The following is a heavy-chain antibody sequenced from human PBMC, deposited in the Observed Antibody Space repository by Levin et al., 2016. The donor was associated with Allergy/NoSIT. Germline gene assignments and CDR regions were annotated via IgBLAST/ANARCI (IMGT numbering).Heavy chain of an antibody. V-gene: IGHV1-69*10. Sequence: SVKVSCKVSGYTLTELSMHWVRQAPGQGLEWMGGIIPIFGIANYAQKFQGRVTITADKSTSTAYMELSSLRSEDTAVYYCARSPITIFGVVITPLDYYYYGMDVWGQGTTVTVSS. CDR3: ARSPITIFGVVITPLDYYYYGMDV. J-gene: IGHJ6*02. D-gene: IGHD3-3*01. CDR1: GYTLTELS. CDR2: IIPIFGIA.